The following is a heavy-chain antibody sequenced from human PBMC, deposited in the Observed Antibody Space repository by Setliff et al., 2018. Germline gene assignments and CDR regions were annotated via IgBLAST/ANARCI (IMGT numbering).Heavy chain of an antibody. CDR3: ARVTGFSYMDV. J-gene: IGHJ6*03. Sequence: SETLSLTCTVSGDSISRAKYYWSWIRQSAGRGLECIGRIYTDGSTKYNPSLNSRVTLLIDTAKNQISLRLSSVTAADTAVYFCARVTGFSYMDVWGKGTTVTVSS. CDR2: IYTDGST. D-gene: IGHD2-21*02. V-gene: IGHV4-61*02. CDR1: GDSISRAKYY.